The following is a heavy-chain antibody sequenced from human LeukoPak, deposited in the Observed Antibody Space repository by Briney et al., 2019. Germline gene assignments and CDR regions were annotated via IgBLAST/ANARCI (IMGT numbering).Heavy chain of an antibody. J-gene: IGHJ4*02. Sequence: GGSLRLSCAASGFTFSSYAMSWVRQAPGKGLEWVSAISGSGGSTYYADSVKGRFTISRDNSKNTLYLQMNSLRAEDTAVYYCASSPPYCSSTNCYANYWGQGTLVTVSS. V-gene: IGHV3-23*01. CDR1: GFTFSSYA. CDR3: ASSPPYCSSTNCYANY. CDR2: ISGSGGST. D-gene: IGHD2-2*01.